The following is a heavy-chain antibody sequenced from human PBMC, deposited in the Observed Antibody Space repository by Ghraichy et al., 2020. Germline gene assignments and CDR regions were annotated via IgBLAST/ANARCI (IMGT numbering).Heavy chain of an antibody. V-gene: IGHV3-23*01. CDR2: ISGSGGST. CDR3: AKGPWGPGAFDI. J-gene: IGHJ3*02. CDR1: RFTFSSYA. D-gene: IGHD3-16*01. Sequence: GGSLRLSCAASRFTFSSYAMSWVRQAPGKGLEWVSGISGSGGSTYYADSVKGRFTISRDNSKNTLYLQMNSLRAGDTAVDYCAKGPWGPGAFDIWGQGTMVTVSS.